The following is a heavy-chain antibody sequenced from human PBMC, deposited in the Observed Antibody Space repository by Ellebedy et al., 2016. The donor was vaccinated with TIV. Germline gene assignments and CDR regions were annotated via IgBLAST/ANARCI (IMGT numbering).Heavy chain of an antibody. J-gene: IGHJ4*02. CDR1: GFSISDYY. CDR3: AKESRYNHPT. CDR2: ISSDGNSM. D-gene: IGHD5-12*01. Sequence: GESLKISCAVSGFSISDYYMSWIRQAPGKGLEWVSYISSDGNSMYYADSVRGRFSISRDNVKNSVYLQLNSLRVEDTAVYYCAKESRYNHPTWGQGILVAVSS. V-gene: IGHV3-11*01.